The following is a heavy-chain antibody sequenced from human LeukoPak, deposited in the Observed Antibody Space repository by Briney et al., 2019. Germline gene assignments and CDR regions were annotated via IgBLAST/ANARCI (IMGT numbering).Heavy chain of an antibody. D-gene: IGHD5-18*01. V-gene: IGHV4-4*02. J-gene: IGHJ4*02. CDR3: ARDRRGYSYGTFDY. Sequence: ASGTLSLTCAVSGGSISSSNWWSWVRQPPGKGLEWIGEIYRSGSTNYNSSLKSRVTISVDKSKNQFSLKLSSVTAADTAVYYCARDRRGYSYGTFDYWGQGTLVTVSS. CDR2: IYRSGST. CDR1: GGSISSSNW.